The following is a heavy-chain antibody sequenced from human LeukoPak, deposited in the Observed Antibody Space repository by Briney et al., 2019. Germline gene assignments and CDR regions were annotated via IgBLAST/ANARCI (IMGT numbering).Heavy chain of an antibody. CDR1: GFTFSDYY. V-gene: IGHV3-11*04. CDR2: ISSSGSTI. CDR3: ARRAYYYDSSGYYADY. J-gene: IGHJ4*02. Sequence: GGSLRLSCAASGFTFSDYYMSWIRQAPGKGLEWVSYISSSGSTIYYADSVKGRFTISRDNAKNSLYLQMNSLGAEDTAVYYCARRAYYYDSSGYYADYWGQGTLVTVSS. D-gene: IGHD3-22*01.